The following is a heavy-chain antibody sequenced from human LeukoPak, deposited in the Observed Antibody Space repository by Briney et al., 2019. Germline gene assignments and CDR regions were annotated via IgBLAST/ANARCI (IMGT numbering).Heavy chain of an antibody. CDR2: IRQDGSEK. Sequence: GGSLRLSCEVSGFTFTDYWMNWVRQAPGKGPDWVASIRQDGSEKTYVDSVKGQITISRDNTKNSLSLQLNGLRVEDTAIYYCARDATAAGLYFDLWGQGTLVTVSS. D-gene: IGHD6-13*01. CDR3: ARDATAAGLYFDL. J-gene: IGHJ4*01. CDR1: GFTFTDYW. V-gene: IGHV3-7*01.